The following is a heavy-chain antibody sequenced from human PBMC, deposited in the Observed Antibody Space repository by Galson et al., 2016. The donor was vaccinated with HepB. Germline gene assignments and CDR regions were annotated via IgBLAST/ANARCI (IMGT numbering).Heavy chain of an antibody. V-gene: IGHV6-1*01. Sequence: CAISGDSVSSHSATWNWIRQSPSRALERLGRTYYRSKWYNDYALSVKSRITINPDTSKNQFSLQLNSVTPEDTAVYYCARVRSGYSGYANPYYYGMDVWGQGTMVTVSS. J-gene: IGHJ6*02. CDR3: ARVRSGYSGYANPYYYGMDV. D-gene: IGHD5-12*01. CDR1: GDSVSSHSAT. CDR2: TYYRSKWYN.